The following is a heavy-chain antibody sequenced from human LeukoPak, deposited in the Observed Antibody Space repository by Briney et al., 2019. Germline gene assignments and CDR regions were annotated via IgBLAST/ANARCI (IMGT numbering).Heavy chain of an antibody. V-gene: IGHV4-59*01. Sequence: SETLSLTCGVSGDSINSNYWSWMRQPPGKGLEWIGYIYYGGSTNYNPSLKSRVSMSVDTSKNQFSLNLSSVTAADTAVYHCARLLAGCPGGRCRAHFDYWGQGTLVTVSS. CDR2: IYYGGST. D-gene: IGHD2-15*01. CDR1: GDSINSNY. CDR3: ARLLAGCPGGRCRAHFDY. J-gene: IGHJ4*02.